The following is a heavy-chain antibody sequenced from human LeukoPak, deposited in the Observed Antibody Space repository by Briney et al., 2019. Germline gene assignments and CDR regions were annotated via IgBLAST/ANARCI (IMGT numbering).Heavy chain of an antibody. CDR2: ISAYNGNT. V-gene: IGHV1-18*04. Sequence: GASVKVSCKASGYTFTSYGNSWVRQAPGQGLEWMGWISAYNGNTNYAQKLQGRVTMTTDTSTSTAYMELRSLRSDDTAVYYCARRSMVRGLGYYGMDVWGKGTTVTVSS. D-gene: IGHD3-10*01. J-gene: IGHJ6*04. CDR3: ARRSMVRGLGYYGMDV. CDR1: GYTFTSYG.